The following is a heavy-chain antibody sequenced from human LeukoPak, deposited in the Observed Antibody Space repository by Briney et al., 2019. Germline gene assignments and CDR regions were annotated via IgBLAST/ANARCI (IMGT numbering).Heavy chain of an antibody. Sequence: GGSLRLSCAASGFTFSSYAMHWVRQAPGKGLEWVAVISYDGSNKYYADSVKGRFTISGDNSKNTLYLQMNSLRAEDTAVYYCARGSRHDGFWSGYFTLPDYWGQGTLVTVSS. D-gene: IGHD3-3*01. CDR2: ISYDGSNK. J-gene: IGHJ4*02. V-gene: IGHV3-30-3*01. CDR1: GFTFSSYA. CDR3: ARGSRHDGFWSGYFTLPDY.